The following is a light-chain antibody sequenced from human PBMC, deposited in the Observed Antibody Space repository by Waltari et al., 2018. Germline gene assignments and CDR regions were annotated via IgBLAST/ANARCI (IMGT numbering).Light chain of an antibody. CDR3: QQYDSSPPDT. J-gene: IGKJ2*01. CDR2: GAS. V-gene: IGKV3-20*01. CDR1: QSVRSTY. Sequence: ELVLTQSPGTLSLSPGEKATLSCRASQSVRSTYLAWYQQRPGQAPRLLIYGASSRATGIPDRFSGSGSGTDFTLTISRLEPEDFAVYFCQQYDSSPPDTFGQGTKLEIK.